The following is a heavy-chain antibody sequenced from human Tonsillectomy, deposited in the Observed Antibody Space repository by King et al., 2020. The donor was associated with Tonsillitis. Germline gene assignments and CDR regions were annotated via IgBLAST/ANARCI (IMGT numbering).Heavy chain of an antibody. V-gene: IGHV1-18*01. CDR1: GYAFTNYG. Sequence: QLVQSGAEVQKPGASVKVSCKASGYAFTNYGISWVRQAPGQGLEWMGWISTYNGNTNYAQKAQGRVTMATDTSTSTAYMELRRLRSDDTAVYYCARNWNTHWYFDLWGRGTLVTVSS. J-gene: IGHJ2*01. CDR3: ARNWNTHWYFDL. CDR2: ISTYNGNT. D-gene: IGHD1/OR15-1a*01.